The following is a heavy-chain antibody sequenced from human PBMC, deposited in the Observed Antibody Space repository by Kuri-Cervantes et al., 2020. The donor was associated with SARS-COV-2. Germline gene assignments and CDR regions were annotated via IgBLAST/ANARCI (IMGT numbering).Heavy chain of an antibody. Sequence: SETLSLTCTVSGGSISSYYWSWIRQPPGKGLEWIGYIYYSGSTNYNPSLKSRVTISVDTSKNQFSLKLSSVTAAATAVYYCAMSYYDFWSGYYTRSGWFDPWGQGTLVTVSS. CDR2: IYYSGST. D-gene: IGHD3-3*01. J-gene: IGHJ5*02. CDR3: AMSYYDFWSGYYTRSGWFDP. CDR1: GGSISSYY. V-gene: IGHV4-59*08.